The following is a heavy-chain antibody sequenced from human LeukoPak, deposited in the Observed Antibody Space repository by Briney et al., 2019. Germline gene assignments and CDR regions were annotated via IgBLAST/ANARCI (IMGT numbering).Heavy chain of an antibody. Sequence: GGSLRLSCAASGFTFSSYAMSWVRHAPGKGLEWVSAISGSGGSTYYADSVKGRFTISRDNSKNTLYLQMNSLRAEDTAVYYCAKDRVSRAAGTNTSVNWFDPWGQGTLVTVSS. CDR1: GFTFSSYA. CDR2: ISGSGGST. CDR3: AKDRVSRAAGTNTSVNWFDP. J-gene: IGHJ5*02. D-gene: IGHD6-13*01. V-gene: IGHV3-23*01.